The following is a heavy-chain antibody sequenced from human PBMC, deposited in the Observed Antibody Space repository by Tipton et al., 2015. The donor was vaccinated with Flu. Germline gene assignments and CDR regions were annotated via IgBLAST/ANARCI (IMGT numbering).Heavy chain of an antibody. J-gene: IGHJ4*02. CDR2: IHRSGTV. CDR1: GDSIGSDFY. Sequence: TLSLTCFVSGDSIGSDFYWGWIRQPPGKGLEWIGNIHRSGTVYYNPSLKSRVTMSVDKSKNQFSLKLSSVTAADTAVYYCARGGSSTSWYYFDYWGQGTLVTVSS. CDR3: ARGGSSTSWYYFDY. V-gene: IGHV4-38-2*02. D-gene: IGHD6-13*01.